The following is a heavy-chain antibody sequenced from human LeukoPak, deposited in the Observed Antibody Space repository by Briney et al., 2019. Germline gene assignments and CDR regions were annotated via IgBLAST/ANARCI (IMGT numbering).Heavy chain of an antibody. CDR1: GVTVSSNY. J-gene: IGHJ6*02. V-gene: IGHV3-53*01. D-gene: IGHD1-1*01. CDR3: ARTTGSGYYYGMDV. Sequence: GGSLRLSCAASGVTVSSNYMSWVRQAPGKGLEWVSVIYSGGNTYYADSVKGRFAISRDNSKNTLYLQMNSLRAEDTAVYYCARTTGSGYYYGMDVWGQGTTVTVSS. CDR2: IYSGGNT.